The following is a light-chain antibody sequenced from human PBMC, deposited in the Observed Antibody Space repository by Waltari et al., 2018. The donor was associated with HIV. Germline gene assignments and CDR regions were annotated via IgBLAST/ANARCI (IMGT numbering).Light chain of an antibody. CDR1: SSDVGGYNY. CDR3: CSYAGSYTSRV. V-gene: IGLV2-11*01. J-gene: IGLJ3*02. Sequence: QSALTQPRSVSGSPGQSATISCTGTSSDVGGYNYVSWYQQHPGKAPKLMIYDVSKRPSGVPDRFSGSKSGNTASLTISGLQAEDEADYYCCSYAGSYTSRVFGGGTKLTVL. CDR2: DVS.